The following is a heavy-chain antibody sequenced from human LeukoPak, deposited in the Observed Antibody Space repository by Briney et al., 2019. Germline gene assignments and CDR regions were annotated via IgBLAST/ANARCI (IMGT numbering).Heavy chain of an antibody. Sequence: ASVKVSCKASGYTFTSYYMHWVRQAPGQGLEWMGIINPSGGSTSYAQKFQGRVTMTRDTSTSTVYMELSSLRSEDTAVYYCARDSVMTPIYYYGSGSYPDVWGQGTTVTVSS. CDR1: GYTFTSYY. CDR3: ARDSVMTPIYYYGSGSYPDV. J-gene: IGHJ6*02. D-gene: IGHD3-10*01. V-gene: IGHV1-46*01. CDR2: INPSGGST.